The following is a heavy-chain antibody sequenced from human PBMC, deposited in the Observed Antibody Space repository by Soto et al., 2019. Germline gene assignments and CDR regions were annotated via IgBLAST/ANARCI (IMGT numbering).Heavy chain of an antibody. J-gene: IGHJ6*02. V-gene: IGHV3-30*18. D-gene: IGHD2-2*01. CDR3: AKSRDAYNFYFYYGMDV. CDR1: GFTFSNYG. Sequence: GGSLRLSCAASGFTFSNYGMHWVRQTPGKGLEWVALILYDGSNKYYADSVKGRFTISRDNSKNTLYLQVSSLRAEDTAVYYCAKSRDAYNFYFYYGMDVWGQGTTVTVSS. CDR2: ILYDGSNK.